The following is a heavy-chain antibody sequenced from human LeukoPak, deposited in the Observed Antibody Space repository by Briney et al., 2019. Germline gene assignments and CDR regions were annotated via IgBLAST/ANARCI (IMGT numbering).Heavy chain of an antibody. V-gene: IGHV1-69*04. J-gene: IGHJ5*02. D-gene: IGHD3-10*01. Sequence: SVKVSCKASGGTFSSYAISWVRQAPGQGLEWMGRIIPILGIANYAQKFQGRVTITADKSTSTAYMELSSLRSEDTAVYYCARGALTARGVIQTTNWFDPWGQGTLVTVSS. CDR3: ARGALTARGVIQTTNWFDP. CDR1: GGTFSSYA. CDR2: IIPILGIA.